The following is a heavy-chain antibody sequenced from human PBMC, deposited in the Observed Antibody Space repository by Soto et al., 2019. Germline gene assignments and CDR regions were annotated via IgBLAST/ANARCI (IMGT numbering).Heavy chain of an antibody. J-gene: IGHJ4*02. V-gene: IGHV3-11*06. D-gene: IGHD4-17*01. CDR3: ARDPLKLNDYGEGGDPDY. CDR1: GFTFSDYY. Sequence: PGGSLRLSCAASGFTFSDYYMSWILQSPGKGLEWVSYISGSGSYTSYADAVKGRFTISRDNAKSSLYLQLNSLRAEDTAVYYCARDPLKLNDYGEGGDPDYSGQGTRVTVPQ. CDR2: ISGSGSYT.